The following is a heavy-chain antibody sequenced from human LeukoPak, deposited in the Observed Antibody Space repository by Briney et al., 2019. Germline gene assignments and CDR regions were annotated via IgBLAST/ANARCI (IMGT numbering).Heavy chain of an antibody. D-gene: IGHD6-13*01. CDR2: ISGSGGST. Sequence: GRSLRLSCAASGFTFSSYAMSWVRQAPGKGLEWVSAISGSGGSTYYADSVKGRFTISRDNSKNTLYLQMNSLRAEDTAVYYCAKDPSIAAAGYYYYGMDVWGKGTTVTVSS. V-gene: IGHV3-23*01. J-gene: IGHJ6*04. CDR1: GFTFSSYA. CDR3: AKDPSIAAAGYYYYGMDV.